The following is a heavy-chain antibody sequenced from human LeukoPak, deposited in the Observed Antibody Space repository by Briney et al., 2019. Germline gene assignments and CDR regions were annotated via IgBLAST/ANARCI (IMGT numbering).Heavy chain of an antibody. CDR2: INQDGSEK. Sequence: GGSLRLSCAASGLNFRSSWMSRIRQAPGKGLERVANINQDGSEKYYVDSVKGRFTISRDNAKNSLYLQMNSLRVEDTAVYYCARAFYSYFDYWGQGTLVVVST. J-gene: IGHJ4*02. D-gene: IGHD2/OR15-2a*01. V-gene: IGHV3-7*03. CDR1: GLNFRSSW. CDR3: ARAFYSYFDY.